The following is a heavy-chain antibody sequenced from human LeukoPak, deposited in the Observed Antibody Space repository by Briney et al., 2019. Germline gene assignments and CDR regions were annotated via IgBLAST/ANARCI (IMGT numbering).Heavy chain of an antibody. CDR3: ARAQWRTYSYYYMDV. Sequence: GGSLRLSCAASGFTFSNFAMSWVRQAPGKGLEWISVIYSGGSTYYADSVKGRFTISRDDSKNTLYLQMNSLRAEDTAIYYCARAQWRTYSYYYMDVWGKGTTVTVSS. V-gene: IGHV3-53*01. CDR2: IYSGGST. CDR1: GFTFSNFA. D-gene: IGHD6-19*01. J-gene: IGHJ6*03.